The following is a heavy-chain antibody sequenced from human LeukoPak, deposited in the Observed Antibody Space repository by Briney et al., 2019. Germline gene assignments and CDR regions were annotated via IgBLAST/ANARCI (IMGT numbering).Heavy chain of an antibody. J-gene: IGHJ4*02. CDR3: ARAAYSSGPDY. D-gene: IGHD6-19*01. CDR1: GFTFRSYS. V-gene: IGHV3-48*02. CDR2: ISPSSTSI. Sequence: PGGFLRLSCAASGFTFRSYSMNWVRQAPGKGLDWVSYISPSSTSIYYADSVKGRFTFSRDNAKNSLYLQMSSLSDEDTAVYFCARAAYSSGPDYWRQGTRVSVSS.